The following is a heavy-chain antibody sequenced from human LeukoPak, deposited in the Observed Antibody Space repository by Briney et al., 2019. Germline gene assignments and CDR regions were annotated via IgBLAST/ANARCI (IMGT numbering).Heavy chain of an antibody. D-gene: IGHD4-17*01. CDR1: GGSISSSSYY. V-gene: IGHV4-39*07. J-gene: IGHJ6*02. CDR3: ARDGLRSPTVTTLVNYYGMDA. Sequence: SETLSLTCTVSGGSISSSSYYWGWIRQPPGKGLEWIGSIYYSGSTYYNPSLKSRVTISVDTSKNQFSLKLSSVTAADTAVYYCARDGLRSPTVTTLVNYYGMDAWGQGTTVTVSS. CDR2: IYYSGST.